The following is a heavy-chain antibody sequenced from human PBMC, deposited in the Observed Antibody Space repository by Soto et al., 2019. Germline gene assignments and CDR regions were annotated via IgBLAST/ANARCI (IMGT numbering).Heavy chain of an antibody. D-gene: IGHD3-22*01. J-gene: IGHJ3*02. CDR2: INPNSGGT. Sequence: ASVKVSCKGAGYTFTGYDRHWVRQAPGEGQEWMGWINPNSGGTNYAQKFQGWVTMTRDTSISTAYMELSRLRSDDTAVYSFARFGYYYATSGPQAAFDIWGQGTMLTVS. CDR1: GYTFTGYD. CDR3: ARFGYYYATSGPQAAFDI. V-gene: IGHV1-2*04.